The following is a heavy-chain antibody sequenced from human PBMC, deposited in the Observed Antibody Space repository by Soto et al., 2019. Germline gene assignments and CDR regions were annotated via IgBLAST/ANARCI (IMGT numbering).Heavy chain of an antibody. CDR1: GYSFAGYW. D-gene: IGHD3-22*01. CDR3: ARQIYDSDTGPNFQYYFDS. CDR2: IDPSDSQT. V-gene: IGHV5-10-1*01. J-gene: IGHJ4*02. Sequence: GESLKISCKGSGYSFAGYWITWVRQKPGKGLEWMGRIDPSDSQTYYSPSFRGHVTISATKSITTVFLQWSGLRASDAAMYYCARQIYDSDTGPNFQYYFDSWGQGTPVTVS.